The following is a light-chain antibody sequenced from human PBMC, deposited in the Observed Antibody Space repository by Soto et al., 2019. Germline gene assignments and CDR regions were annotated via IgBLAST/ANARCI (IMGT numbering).Light chain of an antibody. CDR3: ASYTGRGTLV. CDR2: EVS. V-gene: IGLV2-8*01. J-gene: IGLJ2*01. CDR1: SSDVGGYNY. Sequence: QSALTQPPSASGSPGQSVTISCTGTSSDVGGYNYVSWYQQHPGKAPKLMIYEVSKRPSGVPDRLSGSKSGNTASLTVSGLEVEDEADYYCASYTGRGTLVFGGGTKVTVL.